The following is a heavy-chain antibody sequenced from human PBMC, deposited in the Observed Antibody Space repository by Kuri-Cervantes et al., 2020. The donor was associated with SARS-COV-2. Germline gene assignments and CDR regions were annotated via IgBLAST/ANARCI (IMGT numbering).Heavy chain of an antibody. V-gene: IGHV4-39*07. CDR1: GGSISSSSYY. Sequence: SETLSLACTVPGGSISSSSYYWGWIRQPPGKGLEWIGSIYYSGSTYYNPSLKSRVTISVDTSKNQFSLKLSSVTAADTAVYYCARDGTPKSWGSAFDIWGQGTMVTVSS. CDR2: IYYSGST. D-gene: IGHD7-27*01. J-gene: IGHJ3*02. CDR3: ARDGTPKSWGSAFDI.